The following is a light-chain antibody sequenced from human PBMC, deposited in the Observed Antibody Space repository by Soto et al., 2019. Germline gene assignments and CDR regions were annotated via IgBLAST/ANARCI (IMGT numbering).Light chain of an antibody. Sequence: QSALTQPASVSGSPGQSITISCTGTSSDVGGYNYVSWYQQHPGKVPRPMIYEVSNRPSGLSNRFSGSKSDNTASLTISGLQAEDEADYYCSSYTSSNTWVFGGGTSLTVL. J-gene: IGLJ3*02. CDR1: SSDVGGYNY. CDR2: EVS. V-gene: IGLV2-14*01. CDR3: SSYTSSNTWV.